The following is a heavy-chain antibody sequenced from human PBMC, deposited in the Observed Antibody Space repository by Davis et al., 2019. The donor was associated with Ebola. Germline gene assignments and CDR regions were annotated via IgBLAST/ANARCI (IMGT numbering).Heavy chain of an antibody. CDR1: GYTFNSYW. J-gene: IGHJ4*02. Sequence: GESLKISCQGSGYTFNSYWIGWVRQMPGKGLEWMGRIDPRDSYTNYSPSFQGHVTISADKSTSTAYLQWSSLRASDTAMYYCASAETTGTTLLYWGQGTLVTVS. D-gene: IGHD1-1*01. V-gene: IGHV5-10-1*01. CDR2: IDPRDSYT. CDR3: ASAETTGTTLLY.